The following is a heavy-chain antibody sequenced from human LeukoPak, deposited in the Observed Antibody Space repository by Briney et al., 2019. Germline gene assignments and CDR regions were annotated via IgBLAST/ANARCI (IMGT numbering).Heavy chain of an antibody. J-gene: IGHJ5*02. CDR1: GDSFTTYW. CDR3: ARQDYYDSSGYYNWFDP. D-gene: IGHD3-22*01. Sequence: GEALQISCKGSGDSFTTYWTASVRQMPGKSLEWMGIIYPGDSDTRYSPSFQSEVTTSAGNSISTAYLQWSSLKASDAAMYYCARQDYYDSSGYYNWFDPWGQGSLVTVS. V-gene: IGHV5-51*01. CDR2: IYPGDSDT.